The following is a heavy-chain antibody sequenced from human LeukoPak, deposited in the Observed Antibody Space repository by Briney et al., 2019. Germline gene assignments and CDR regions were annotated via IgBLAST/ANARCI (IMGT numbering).Heavy chain of an antibody. CDR2: IYTSGST. Sequence: SETLSLTCTVSGGSISSYYWSWIRQPAGKGLEWIGRIYTSGSTNYNPSLKSRVTMSVDTSKNQFSLKLSSVTAADTAVYYCARALPYYDSRLGAFDIWGQGTMVTVSS. V-gene: IGHV4-4*07. CDR3: ARALPYYDSRLGAFDI. J-gene: IGHJ3*02. CDR1: GGSISSYY. D-gene: IGHD3-22*01.